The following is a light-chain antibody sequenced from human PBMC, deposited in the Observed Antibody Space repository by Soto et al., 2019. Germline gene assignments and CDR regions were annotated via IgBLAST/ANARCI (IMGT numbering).Light chain of an antibody. Sequence: QSALTQPASVSGSPGQSITISCTGNSSDVGSYNLVSWYQQHPGKAPKLMIYEDIERPSGVSNRFSGSKSGNTASLTISGLQTEDEADDYCCSYAGGTSVVFGGGTKLTVL. CDR2: EDI. V-gene: IGLV2-23*01. J-gene: IGLJ2*01. CDR1: SSDVGSYNL. CDR3: CSYAGGTSVV.